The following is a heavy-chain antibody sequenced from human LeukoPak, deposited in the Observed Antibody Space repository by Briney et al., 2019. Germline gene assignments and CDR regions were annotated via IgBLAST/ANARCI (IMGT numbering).Heavy chain of an antibody. Sequence: PSETLSLTCAVYGGSFTGYYWSWIRPPAGKGLEWIGEVNHSGSPNYNPSLKSRVTISVDTSKHQFSLKLSSVTAADTAVYYCARGGYSSSSRRFDPWGQGTLVTVSS. CDR2: VNHSGSP. CDR1: GGSFTGYY. D-gene: IGHD6-13*01. CDR3: ARGGYSSSSRRFDP. V-gene: IGHV4-34*01. J-gene: IGHJ5*02.